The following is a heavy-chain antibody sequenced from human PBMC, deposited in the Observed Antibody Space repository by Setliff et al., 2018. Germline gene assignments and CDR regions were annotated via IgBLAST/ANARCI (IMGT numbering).Heavy chain of an antibody. CDR1: GFTFSSYS. V-gene: IGHV3-21*01. J-gene: IGHJ4*02. Sequence: GGSLRLSCAASGFTFSSYSLNWVRQAPGKGLEWVSSISSSSSYIYYADSVQGRFTISRDNAKNSLYLQMNSLRAEDTAVYYCANHNPARRALNGTPLDNWGQGTPVTVSS. CDR3: ANHNPARRALNGTPLDN. CDR2: ISSSSSYI. D-gene: IGHD3-9*01.